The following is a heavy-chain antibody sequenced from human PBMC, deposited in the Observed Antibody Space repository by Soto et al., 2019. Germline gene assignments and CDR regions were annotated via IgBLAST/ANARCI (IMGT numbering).Heavy chain of an antibody. CDR1: GGSISTYY. CDR3: ARDNYYVSGSRNGMDG. D-gene: IGHD3-10*01. Sequence: SETLSLTCTVSGGSISTYYWSWIRQPAGKGLEWIGRIYTSGSTDYNPSLKSRVTISVDTSKNQFSLQLSSVTAADTAVYYCARDNYYVSGSRNGMDGWGQGTTVTGSS. J-gene: IGHJ6*02. V-gene: IGHV4-4*07. CDR2: IYTSGST.